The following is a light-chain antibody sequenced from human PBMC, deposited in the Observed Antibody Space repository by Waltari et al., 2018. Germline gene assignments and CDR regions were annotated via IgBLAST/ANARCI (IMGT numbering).Light chain of an antibody. CDR1: QKIDNNY. V-gene: IGKV3-20*01. Sequence: DSVLTQSPGTLSLSPGETATLSCRASQKIDNNYLAWFQQKPGQAPRLLIYGVSSRATGIPDRFTGSGSGTDFTLTISRLEPEDFAVYYCQQYGRSPRTFGQGTNLEIK. J-gene: IGKJ2*01. CDR3: QQYGRSPRT. CDR2: GVS.